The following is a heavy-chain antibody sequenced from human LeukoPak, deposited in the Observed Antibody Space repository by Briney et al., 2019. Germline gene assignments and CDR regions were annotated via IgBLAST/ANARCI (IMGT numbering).Heavy chain of an antibody. CDR2: IYYSGST. CDR3: ARADYDILTGYYDY. V-gene: IGHV4-59*01. Sequence: SETLSLTCTVSVGPTSSYTWSWFRKPPGRGWEGIGYIYYSGSTNYNPSLKSRVTISVDTSKNQFSLKLSSVTAADTAVYYCARADYDILTGYYDYWGQGTLVTVSS. CDR1: VGPTSSYT. J-gene: IGHJ4*02. D-gene: IGHD3-9*01.